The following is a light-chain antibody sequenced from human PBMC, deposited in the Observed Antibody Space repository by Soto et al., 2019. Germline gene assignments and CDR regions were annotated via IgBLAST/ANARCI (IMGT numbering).Light chain of an antibody. CDR2: EVS. CDR3: YSYTCSSTWV. CDR1: SSDVGAYNY. V-gene: IGLV2-14*01. J-gene: IGLJ3*02. Sequence: QSALTQPASVSGSPGQSIAISCTGTSSDVGAYNYVSWYQQHPGKAPKLMIYEVSLRPSGVSNRFSGSKSDNTASLTISGLQAEDEADYYCYSYTCSSTWVFGGGTKLTVL.